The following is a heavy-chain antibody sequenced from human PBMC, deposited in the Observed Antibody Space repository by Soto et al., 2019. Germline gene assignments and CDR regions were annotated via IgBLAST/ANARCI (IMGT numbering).Heavy chain of an antibody. CDR1: GFTFSTYG. CDR3: VKFRGRAYPYYYMDV. CDR2: YGGSGGSR. Sequence: DVQLLESGGGLVQWGGSLRLSCVTSGFTFSTYGMTWVGQAPGKGLEWVSYGGSGGSRYYAESVKGRFTISRDNSKNTQSLEMNSLRAEDTATYYCVKFRGRAYPYYYMDVWGKGTTVTVSS. V-gene: IGHV3-23*01. J-gene: IGHJ6*03. D-gene: IGHD3-10*01.